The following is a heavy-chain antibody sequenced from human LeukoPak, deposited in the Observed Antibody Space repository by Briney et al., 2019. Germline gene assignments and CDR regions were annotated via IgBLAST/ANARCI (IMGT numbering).Heavy chain of an antibody. CDR3: ARDQYDCVWGSHRPYFDY. CDR1: GYTFSSYG. CDR2: ISVHNGDT. Sequence: GASVKVSCKASGYTFSSYGISWVRQAPGQGLEWMGWISVHNGDTKYAQKFQDRVIMTTDTSTSTAYMELWGLRSDDTAVYYCARDQYDCVWGSHRPYFDYWGQGALVTVSS. J-gene: IGHJ4*02. V-gene: IGHV1-18*01. D-gene: IGHD3-16*01.